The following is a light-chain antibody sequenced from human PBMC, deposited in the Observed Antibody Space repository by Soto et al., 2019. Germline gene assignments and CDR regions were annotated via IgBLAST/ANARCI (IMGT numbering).Light chain of an antibody. Sequence: EIVLTQFPGTLSLSPGERATLSCRASQSVSSTYLAWYQQKPRQAPRLLIYGASSRATGIPDRFSGSGSGTDFALTISRLEPEDFTVYYCQQYGSSPRTFGQGTKVEIK. CDR1: QSVSSTY. V-gene: IGKV3-20*01. CDR2: GAS. CDR3: QQYGSSPRT. J-gene: IGKJ1*01.